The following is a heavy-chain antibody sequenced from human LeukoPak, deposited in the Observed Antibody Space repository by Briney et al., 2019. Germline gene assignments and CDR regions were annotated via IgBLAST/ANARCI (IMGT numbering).Heavy chain of an antibody. D-gene: IGHD6-13*01. CDR3: ARDLLVEGIAAAGSPSFDY. V-gene: IGHV4-39*07. Sequence: PSETLSLTCTVSGGSISSSSYYWGWIRQPPGKGLEWIGSIYYSGSTYYNPSLKSRVTISVGTSKNQFSLKLSSVTAADTAVYYCARDLLVEGIAAAGSPSFDYWGQGTLVTVSS. CDR1: GGSISSSSYY. CDR2: IYYSGST. J-gene: IGHJ4*02.